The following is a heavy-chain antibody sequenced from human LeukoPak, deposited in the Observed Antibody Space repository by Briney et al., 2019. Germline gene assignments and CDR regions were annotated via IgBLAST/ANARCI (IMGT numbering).Heavy chain of an antibody. J-gene: IGHJ4*02. V-gene: IGHV4-59*01. Sequence: PSETLSLTCTVSGGSISSYYWSWIRQPPGKGLEWIAYIYYNGSTNYNPSLKSRVTISVDTSKNQFSLKLSSVTAADTAVYYSARGIAEPGHPYFDYWGQGTLVTVSS. CDR2: IYYNGST. D-gene: IGHD6-13*01. CDR3: ARGIAEPGHPYFDY. CDR1: GGSISSYY.